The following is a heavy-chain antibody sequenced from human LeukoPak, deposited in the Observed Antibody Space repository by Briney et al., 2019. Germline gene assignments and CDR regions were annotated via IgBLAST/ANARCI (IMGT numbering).Heavy chain of an antibody. Sequence: SETLSLTCTVSGGSISSYYWCWIRQPPGKGLEWIGYIYYSGSTNYNPSLKSRVTISVDTSKNQFSLKLSSVTAADTAVYYCASYSSSWYRGYYFDYWGQGTLVTVSS. J-gene: IGHJ4*02. CDR2: IYYSGST. CDR3: ASYSSSWYRGYYFDY. CDR1: GGSISSYY. V-gene: IGHV4-59*01. D-gene: IGHD6-13*01.